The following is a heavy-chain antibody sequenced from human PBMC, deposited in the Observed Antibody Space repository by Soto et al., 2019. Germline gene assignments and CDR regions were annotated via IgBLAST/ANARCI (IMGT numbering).Heavy chain of an antibody. V-gene: IGHV1-18*04. CDR1: GYTFTSYG. D-gene: IGHD3-3*01. CDR3: ARDIRITIFGVVIISYYYYGMDV. J-gene: IGHJ6*02. Sequence: ASVKVSCKXSGYTFTSYGISWVRQAPGQGLEWMGWISAYNGNTNYAQMLQGRVTMTTDTSTSTAYMELRSLRSDDTAVYYCARDIRITIFGVVIISYYYYGMDVWGQGTTVTVSS. CDR2: ISAYNGNT.